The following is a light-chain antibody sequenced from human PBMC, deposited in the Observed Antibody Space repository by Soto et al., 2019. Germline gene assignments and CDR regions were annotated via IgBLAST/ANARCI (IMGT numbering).Light chain of an antibody. CDR1: GSDVGGYNY. CDR3: SSYAGSNIYVV. J-gene: IGLJ2*01. CDR2: VVS. Sequence: QSALTQPPSASGSPGQSVTISCTGTGSDVGGYNYVSWYQHHPGKAPKLMLYVVSTRPSGVPDRFSGSKSGNTASLTVSGLQAEDEADYYCSSYAGSNIYVVFGGGTKLTVL. V-gene: IGLV2-8*01.